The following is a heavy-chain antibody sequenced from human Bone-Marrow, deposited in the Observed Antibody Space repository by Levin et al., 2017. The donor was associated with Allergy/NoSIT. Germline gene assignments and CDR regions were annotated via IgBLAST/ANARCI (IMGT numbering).Heavy chain of an antibody. Sequence: ASVKVSCKASGYTFTGYYMHWVRQAPGQGLEWMGRINPNSGGTNYAQKFQGRVTMTRDTSISTAYMELSRLRSDDTAVYYCARGREYYDFWSGYNSPGWFDPWGQGTLVTVSS. V-gene: IGHV1-2*06. CDR1: GYTFTGYY. CDR3: ARGREYYDFWSGYNSPGWFDP. CDR2: INPNSGGT. J-gene: IGHJ5*02. D-gene: IGHD3-3*01.